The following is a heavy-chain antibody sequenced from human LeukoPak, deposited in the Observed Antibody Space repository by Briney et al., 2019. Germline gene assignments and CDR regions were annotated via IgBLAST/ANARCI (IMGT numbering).Heavy chain of an antibody. Sequence: SETLSLTCTVSGGSISSSSYYWGWIRQPPGTGLKWIGSIYYSGSTYYNPSLKSRVTISVDTSKNQFSLKLSSVTAADTAVYYCASDPIAASTYWGQGTLVTVSS. CDR3: ASDPIAASTY. J-gene: IGHJ4*02. D-gene: IGHD6-13*01. CDR2: IYYSGST. CDR1: GGSISSSSYY. V-gene: IGHV4-39*01.